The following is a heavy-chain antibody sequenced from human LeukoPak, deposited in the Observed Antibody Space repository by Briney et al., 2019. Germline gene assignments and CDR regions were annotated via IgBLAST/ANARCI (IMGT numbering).Heavy chain of an antibody. CDR1: GFNFGSYG. V-gene: IGHV3-30*18. D-gene: IGHD6-19*01. CDR3: SKSAVAGTHYYYYDMDV. CDR2: ISYDGSHE. J-gene: IGHJ6*02. Sequence: GRSLRLSCAASGFNFGSYGMHWVRQAPGKGLEWVAVISYDGSHEYYADSVKGRFTISRDSSRNTLCLQMDSLRPEDTAMYYCSKSAVAGTHYYYYDMDVWGQGTTVTVSS.